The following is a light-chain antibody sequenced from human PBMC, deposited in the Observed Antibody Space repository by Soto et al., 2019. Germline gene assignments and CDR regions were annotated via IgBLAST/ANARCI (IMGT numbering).Light chain of an antibody. J-gene: IGLJ1*01. CDR2: EVS. V-gene: IGLV2-23*02. CDR1: SSDVGRYNL. CDR3: SSYGGNYV. Sequence: QSVLTQPASVSGSPGQSITISCTRTSSDVGRYNLVSWYQQLPGKAPKVMMYEVSKRPSGVSNRFSGSKSGNTASLAISGLQAEDDADYYCSSYGGNYVFGTGTQLTVL.